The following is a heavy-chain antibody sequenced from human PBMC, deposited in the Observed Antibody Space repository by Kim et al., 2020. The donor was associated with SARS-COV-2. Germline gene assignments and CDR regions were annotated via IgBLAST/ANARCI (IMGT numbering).Heavy chain of an antibody. V-gene: IGHV3-23*01. J-gene: IGHJ4*02. CDR3: ANESGWYLPGIFDY. Sequence: AYSVKRRFTIARDTSTTTLDLQMNSLRAEDTAVYYCANESGWYLPGIFDYWGQGTLVTVSS. D-gene: IGHD6-19*01.